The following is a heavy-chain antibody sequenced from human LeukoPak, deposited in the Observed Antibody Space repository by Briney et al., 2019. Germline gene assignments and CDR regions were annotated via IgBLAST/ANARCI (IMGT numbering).Heavy chain of an antibody. CDR3: ATIYSGYSPQSY. CDR2: ISSSSSYI. J-gene: IGHJ4*02. V-gene: IGHV3-21*01. Sequence: GGSLRLSCAASGFTFSGYSMNWVRQAPGKGLEWVSSISSSSSYIYYADSVKGRFTISRDNAKNSLYLQMNSLRAEDTPVYYCATIYSGYSPQSYWGQGTLVTVSS. CDR1: GFTFSGYS. D-gene: IGHD6-13*01.